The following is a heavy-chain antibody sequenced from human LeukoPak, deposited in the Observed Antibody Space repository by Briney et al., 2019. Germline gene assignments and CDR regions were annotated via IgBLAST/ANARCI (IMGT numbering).Heavy chain of an antibody. D-gene: IGHD4-17*01. Sequence: GGSLRLSCAASGFIFSSAWMSWVRQAPGKGLEWVGRIKSKTDGGTTDYAAPVKGRFTISRDDSKNTLYLQMNSLKTEDTAVYYCTTLDSVTTPPWYFDLWGRGTLVTVSS. V-gene: IGHV3-15*01. CDR2: IKSKTDGGTT. J-gene: IGHJ2*01. CDR1: GFIFSSAW. CDR3: TTLDSVTTPPWYFDL.